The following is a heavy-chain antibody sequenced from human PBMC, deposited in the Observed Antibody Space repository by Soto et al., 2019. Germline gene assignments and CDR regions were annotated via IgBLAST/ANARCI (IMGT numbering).Heavy chain of an antibody. CDR1: GYTFTGYY. Sequence: ASVKVSCKASGYTFTGYYMHWVRQAPGQGLEWMGWINRNSGGTNYAQKFQGRVTMTRDTSISTAYMELSRLRSDDTAVYYCASPGGYSYGYYYYYGMDVWGQGTTVTVSS. D-gene: IGHD5-18*01. CDR2: INRNSGGT. CDR3: ASPGGYSYGYYYYYGMDV. J-gene: IGHJ6*02. V-gene: IGHV1-2*02.